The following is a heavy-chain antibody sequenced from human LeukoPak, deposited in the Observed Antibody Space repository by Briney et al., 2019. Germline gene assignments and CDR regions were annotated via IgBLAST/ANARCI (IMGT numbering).Heavy chain of an antibody. CDR3: ARGPAGFLGNWLDP. D-gene: IGHD2-21*01. Sequence: ASVKVSCKASGYTFTSYGISWVRQAAGQGLECMGWISAYNGNTNYAQKLQGRVTMTTDTSTSTAYMELRSLRSDDTAVYYCARGPAGFLGNWLDPWGQGTLVTVSS. J-gene: IGHJ5*02. CDR1: GYTFTSYG. V-gene: IGHV1-18*01. CDR2: ISAYNGNT.